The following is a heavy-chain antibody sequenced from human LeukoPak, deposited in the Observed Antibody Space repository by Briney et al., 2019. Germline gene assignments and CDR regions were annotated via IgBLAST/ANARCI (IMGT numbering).Heavy chain of an antibody. V-gene: IGHV1-69*13. J-gene: IGHJ4*02. CDR3: ARLASEQQLVGRQQYYFDY. Sequence: SVKVSCKASGGTFSSYAISWVRQAPGQGLEWMGGIIPIFGTANYAQKFQGRVTITADESTSTAYIELSSLRSEDTAVYYCARLASEQQLVGRQQYYFDYWGQGTLVSVSS. D-gene: IGHD6-13*01. CDR1: GGTFSSYA. CDR2: IIPIFGTA.